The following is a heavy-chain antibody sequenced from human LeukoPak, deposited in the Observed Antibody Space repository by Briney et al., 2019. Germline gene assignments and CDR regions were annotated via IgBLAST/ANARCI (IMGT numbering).Heavy chain of an antibody. CDR2: INHSGST. J-gene: IGHJ4*02. D-gene: IGHD3-22*01. Sequence: PSETLSLTCAVYGGSFSGYYWSWIRQPPGKGLEWIGEINHSGSTNYNPSLKGRVTISVDTSKNQFSLKLSSVTAADTAVYYCARYTYYYDSSGYYGTLYDYWGQGTLVTVSS. CDR1: GGSFSGYY. CDR3: ARYTYYYDSSGYYGTLYDY. V-gene: IGHV4-34*01.